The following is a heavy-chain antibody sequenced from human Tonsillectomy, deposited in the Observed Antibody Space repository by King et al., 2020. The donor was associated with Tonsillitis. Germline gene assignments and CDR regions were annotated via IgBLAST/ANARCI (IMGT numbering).Heavy chain of an antibody. CDR2: ISSGSVTI. J-gene: IGHJ4*02. CDR1: GFTFSNYN. CDR3: VRSVRPTGYLD. D-gene: IGHD3-9*01. V-gene: IGHV3-48*01. Sequence: VQLVESGGGLVQPGGSLRLSCAASGFTFSNYNMNWVRQAPGKGLEWVSYISSGSVTIDYADSVKGRFTISRDNAKNSLYLQMNSLRAEDTAVYYCVRSVRPTGYLDWGQGILVTVSS.